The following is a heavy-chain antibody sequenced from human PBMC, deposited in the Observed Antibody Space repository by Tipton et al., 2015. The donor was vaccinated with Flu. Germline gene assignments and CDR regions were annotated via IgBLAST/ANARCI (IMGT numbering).Heavy chain of an antibody. CDR3: AREDYYIGQAYSYYAMDI. V-gene: IGHV3-30*04. CDR1: GFTFSDYP. J-gene: IGHJ6*02. Sequence: SLRLSCAASGFTFSDYPMTWVRQAPGKGLEWVAVISDDGSDKHYADYLKGRFTISRDNPKNTTFLQMNSLRPEDTAVYYCAREDYYIGQAYSYYAMDIWGQGTTVSVSS. D-gene: IGHD3-10*01. CDR2: ISDDGSDK.